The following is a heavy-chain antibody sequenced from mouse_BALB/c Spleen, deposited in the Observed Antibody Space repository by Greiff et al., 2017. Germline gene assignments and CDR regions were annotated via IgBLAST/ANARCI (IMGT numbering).Heavy chain of an antibody. Sequence: EVQLVESGPGLVKPSQSLSLTCSVTGYSITSGYYWNWIRQFPGNKLEWMGYISYDGSNNYNPSLKNRISITRDTSKNQFFLKLNSVTTEDTATYYCARMTYYDGSSYPSFDYWGQGTTLTVSS. CDR1: GYSITSGYY. J-gene: IGHJ2*01. V-gene: IGHV3-6*02. CDR3: ARMTYYDGSSYPSFDY. CDR2: ISYDGSN. D-gene: IGHD1-1*01.